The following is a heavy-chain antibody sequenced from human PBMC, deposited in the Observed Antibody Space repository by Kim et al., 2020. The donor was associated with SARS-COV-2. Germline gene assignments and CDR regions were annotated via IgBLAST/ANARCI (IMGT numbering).Heavy chain of an antibody. J-gene: IGHJ4*02. D-gene: IGHD4-17*01. V-gene: IGHV1-46*01. Sequence: ASVKVSCKASGYTFTSYYMHWVRQAPGQGLEWMGIINPSGGSTSYAQKFQGRVTMTRDTSTSTVYMELSSLRSEDTAVYYCARGYYGGKSVDRNYFDYWGQGTLVTVSS. CDR3: ARGYYGGKSVDRNYFDY. CDR1: GYTFTSYY. CDR2: INPSGGST.